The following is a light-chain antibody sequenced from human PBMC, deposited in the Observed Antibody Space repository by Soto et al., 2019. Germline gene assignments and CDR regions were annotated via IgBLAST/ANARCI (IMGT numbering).Light chain of an antibody. Sequence: DIQMTQSPSTLSASVGDRVTITCRASQTVVNLAWYQQKPGKVPKLLIFQASTLETRVPSRFSGSGAGTEFLLSFGSLQPYDFETYYCKNDDVYPKTFGQGTKLGIK. V-gene: IGKV1-5*01. CDR3: KNDDVYPKT. J-gene: IGKJ2*01. CDR1: QTVVNL. CDR2: QAS.